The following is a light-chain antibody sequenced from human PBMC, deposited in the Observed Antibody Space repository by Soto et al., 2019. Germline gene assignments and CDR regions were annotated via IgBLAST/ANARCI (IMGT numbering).Light chain of an antibody. CDR1: QSIDSW. CDR2: KAS. Sequence: DIQMTQSPSTLSASVGDRVTITCRPSQSIDSWLAWYQHKPGKAPKLLIFKASTLETGVPSRFSGSGSETEFTLTISSLQPDDSATYYCQPYNSYSRTFGQGTKVDIK. CDR3: QPYNSYSRT. V-gene: IGKV1-5*03. J-gene: IGKJ1*01.